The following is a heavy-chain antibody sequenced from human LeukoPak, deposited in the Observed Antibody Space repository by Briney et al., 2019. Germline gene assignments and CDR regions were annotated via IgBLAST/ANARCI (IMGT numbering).Heavy chain of an antibody. CDR3: ANLGLLGCGDNPVGYYYGMDV. J-gene: IGHJ6*04. Sequence: GVSLTLSCTPSGFTFYHLHVQWLPQAPGKGREGVTYISCDGSKKDYAGSVKGQFTISRDNSKNTLYLQMNSLRAEDTAVYYCANLGLLGCGDNPVGYYYGMDVWGKGTTVTVSS. CDR1: GFTFYHLH. D-gene: IGHD3-10*01. CDR2: ISCDGSKK. V-gene: IGHV3-30*18.